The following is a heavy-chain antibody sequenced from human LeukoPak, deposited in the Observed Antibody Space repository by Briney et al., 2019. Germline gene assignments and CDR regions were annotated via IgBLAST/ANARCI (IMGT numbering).Heavy chain of an antibody. J-gene: IGHJ4*02. CDR1: GFSFSDYY. Sequence: GGSLRLSCAASGFSFSDYYMSWIRQAPGKGLEWVSYISSSGSMTYYADSVKGRFTISRDNAKNSLYLQMNSLGAEDTAVYYCARDSWFGVDWGQGTLVTVSS. V-gene: IGHV3-11*01. CDR3: ARDSWFGVD. D-gene: IGHD3-10*01. CDR2: ISSSGSMT.